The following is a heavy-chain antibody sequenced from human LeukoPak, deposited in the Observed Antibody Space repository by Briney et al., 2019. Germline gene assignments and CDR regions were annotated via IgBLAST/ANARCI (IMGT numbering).Heavy chain of an antibody. V-gene: IGHV3-7*01. Sequence: GGSLRLSCAASGSTFSSYWMSWVRQAPGKGLEWVANIKQDGSEKYYVDSVKGRFTISRDNAKNSLYLQMNSLRAEDTAVYYCARDDYDFWSGYLGTDYWGQGTLVTVSS. CDR1: GSTFSSYW. D-gene: IGHD3-3*01. J-gene: IGHJ4*02. CDR2: IKQDGSEK. CDR3: ARDDYDFWSGYLGTDY.